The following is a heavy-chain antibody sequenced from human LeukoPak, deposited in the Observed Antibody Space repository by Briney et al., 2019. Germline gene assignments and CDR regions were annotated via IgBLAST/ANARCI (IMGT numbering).Heavy chain of an antibody. J-gene: IGHJ2*01. CDR1: GYSISSHYC. Sequence: ETLSLTCSVSGYSISSHYCWGWIRQPPGKGLEWIGSVCHSGSSFYNPSLKSRLAISIDTSKNEFSLKMSSLTAADTAVYYCARGPGGKKYFDLWGRGTLVTVSS. CDR2: VCHSGSS. CDR3: ARGPGGKKYFDL. D-gene: IGHD4-23*01. V-gene: IGHV4-38-2*02.